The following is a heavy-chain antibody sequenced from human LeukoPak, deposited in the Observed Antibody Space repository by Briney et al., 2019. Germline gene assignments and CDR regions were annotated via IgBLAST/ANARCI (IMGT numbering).Heavy chain of an antibody. CDR3: ARDQMITFGGVIVSSSQKSKDFDY. CDR1: GYTFTGYG. Sequence: GASVKVSCKASGYTFTGYGISWVRQAPGQGLEWMGWISAYNGNTNYAQELQGRVTMTTDTSTSTAYMELRSLRSDDTAVYYCARDQMITFGGVIVSSSQKSKDFDYWGQGTLVTVSS. D-gene: IGHD3-16*02. CDR2: ISAYNGNT. V-gene: IGHV1-18*01. J-gene: IGHJ4*02.